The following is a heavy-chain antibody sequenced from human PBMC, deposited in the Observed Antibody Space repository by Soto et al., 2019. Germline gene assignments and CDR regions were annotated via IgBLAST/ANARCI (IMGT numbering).Heavy chain of an antibody. CDR1: GGSISSYY. D-gene: IGHD6-6*01. Sequence: PSETLSLTCTVSGGSISSYYWSWIRQPPGKGLEWIGYIYYSGSTNYNPSLKSRVTISVDTSKNQFSLKLSSVTAADTAVYYCARDHGIAARPGGMDVWGQGTTVTVSS. CDR3: ARDHGIAARPGGMDV. V-gene: IGHV4-59*01. CDR2: IYYSGST. J-gene: IGHJ6*02.